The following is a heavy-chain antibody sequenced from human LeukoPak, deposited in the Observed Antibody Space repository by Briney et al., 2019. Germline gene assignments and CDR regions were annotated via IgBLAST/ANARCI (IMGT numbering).Heavy chain of an antibody. D-gene: IGHD6-19*01. CDR3: ATVAVAGHGSDY. J-gene: IGHJ4*02. Sequence: ASVKVSCKASGYTFTGYYMHWVRQAPGQGLEWMGWINPNSGGTNYAQKFQGRVTMTRDTSISTAYMELSRLRSDDTAVYYCATVAVAGHGSDYWGQGTLVTVSS. CDR1: GYTFTGYY. CDR2: INPNSGGT. V-gene: IGHV1-2*02.